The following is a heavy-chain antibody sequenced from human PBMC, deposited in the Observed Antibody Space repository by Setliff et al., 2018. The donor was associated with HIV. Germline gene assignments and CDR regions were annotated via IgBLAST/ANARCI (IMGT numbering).Heavy chain of an antibody. J-gene: IGHJ4*02. Sequence: SETLSLTCTVSGGSISSYYWSWIRQPPGKGLEWIGYIYYSGSTNYSPSLKSRVTISLETSKKKFSLKLSSVTAADTAVYWCASHISPYMDNFWSGFRGYFDYWGQGTLVTVSS. CDR1: GGSISSYY. CDR2: IYYSGST. D-gene: IGHD3-3*01. V-gene: IGHV4-59*08. CDR3: ASHISPYMDNFWSGFRGYFDY.